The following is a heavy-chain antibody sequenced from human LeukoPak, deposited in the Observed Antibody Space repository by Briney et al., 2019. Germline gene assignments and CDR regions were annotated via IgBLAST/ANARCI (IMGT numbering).Heavy chain of an antibody. CDR3: ASSTLVPAAFDY. D-gene: IGHD2-2*01. J-gene: IGHJ4*02. CDR2: IYHSGST. CDR1: GGSISSGGYY. V-gene: IGHV4-30-2*01. Sequence: SQTLSLTCAVSGGSISSGGYYWSWLRQPPGKGLEGSGYIYHSGSTYYNPSLKSRVTISVDRSKNQFSLKLSSVTAADTAVYYCASSTLVPAAFDYWGQGTLVTVSS.